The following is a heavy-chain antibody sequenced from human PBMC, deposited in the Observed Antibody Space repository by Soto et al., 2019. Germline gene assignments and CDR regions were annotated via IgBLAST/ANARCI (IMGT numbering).Heavy chain of an antibody. CDR2: ITNTGGAT. D-gene: IGHD3-16*01. V-gene: IGHV3-23*01. J-gene: IGHJ5*02. CDR3: ARNPRSEMFGVRNIVENWFEP. Sequence: GFLRRTCVPAGFNFGNFGMGWVRQAPAKGLQWVSSITNTGGATYYADSVKGRFSVSRDNSKNLMYLQMKGLGVEDRAVYFCARNPRSEMFGVRNIVENWFEPWGQGSLVTVSS. CDR1: GFNFGNFG.